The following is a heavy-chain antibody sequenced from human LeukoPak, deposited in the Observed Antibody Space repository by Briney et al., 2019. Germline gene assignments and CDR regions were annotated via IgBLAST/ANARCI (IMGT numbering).Heavy chain of an antibody. J-gene: IGHJ4*02. CDR3: ARRVVAIFYFDY. CDR1: GGSISSGGYS. D-gene: IGHD3-3*01. CDR2: IYHSGIT. V-gene: IGHV4-30-2*01. Sequence: PSETLSLTCAVSGGSISSGGYSWRWIRQPPGKGLEWIGYIYHSGITYYNPSLKSRVTMSLDRSKNQFSLKLTSVTAADTAVYYCARRVVAIFYFDYWGQGALVTVSS.